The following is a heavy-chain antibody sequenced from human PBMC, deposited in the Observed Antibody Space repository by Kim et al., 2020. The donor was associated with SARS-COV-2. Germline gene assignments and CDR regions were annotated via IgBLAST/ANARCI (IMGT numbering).Heavy chain of an antibody. V-gene: IGHV4-61*02. CDR3: ARADVDIVATIKRLGPYGMDV. CDR1: GGSISSGSYY. Sequence: SETLSLTCTVSGGSISSGSYYWSWIRQPAGKGLEWIGRIYTSGSTNYNPSLKSRVTISVDTSKNQFSLKLSSVTAADTAVYYCARADVDIVATIKRLGPYGMDVGGQGTTVTVSS. J-gene: IGHJ6*02. D-gene: IGHD5-12*01. CDR2: IYTSGST.